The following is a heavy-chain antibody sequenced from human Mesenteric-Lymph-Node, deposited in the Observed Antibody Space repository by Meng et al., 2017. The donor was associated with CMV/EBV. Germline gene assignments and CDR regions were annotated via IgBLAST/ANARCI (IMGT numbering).Heavy chain of an antibody. CDR1: GYNFNGYY. V-gene: IGHV1-2*02. CDR2: TNPNTGGT. D-gene: IGHD1-26*01. Sequence: ASVKVSCKASGYNFNGYYVHWIRQAPGQGLEWMGWTNPNTGGTNYAQKFQGRVTMTRDRPITTAYMELTSLTSDDTAVYYCARWELGPDYYYGMDVWGQGTTVTVSS. CDR3: ARWELGPDYYYGMDV. J-gene: IGHJ6*02.